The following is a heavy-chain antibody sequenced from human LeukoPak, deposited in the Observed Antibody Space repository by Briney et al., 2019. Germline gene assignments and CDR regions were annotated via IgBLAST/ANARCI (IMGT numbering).Heavy chain of an antibody. Sequence: PSETLSLTCTVSGGSISSSSYYWGWIRQPPGKGLEWIGSIYYSGSTYYNPSLKSRVTISVDTSKNQFPLKLSSVTAADAAVYYCARRPRRGATTRRDFQHWGQGTLVTVSS. D-gene: IGHD1-26*01. CDR1: GGSISSSSYY. CDR2: IYYSGST. CDR3: ARRPRRGATTRRDFQH. V-gene: IGHV4-39*01. J-gene: IGHJ1*01.